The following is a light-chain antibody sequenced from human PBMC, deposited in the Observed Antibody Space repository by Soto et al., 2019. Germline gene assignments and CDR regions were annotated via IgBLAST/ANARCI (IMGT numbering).Light chain of an antibody. Sequence: DIQRTQSPATLAASVGDRVSITCRASQSIDTWLAWYQQKAGKAPNLLIYKASRLESGVPSRFSGSGSGTEFTLTISSLQPEDFGSYYCQEYRNDYGTFGQGTKVEMK. CDR1: QSIDTW. V-gene: IGKV1-5*03. CDR2: KAS. CDR3: QEYRNDYGT. J-gene: IGKJ1*01.